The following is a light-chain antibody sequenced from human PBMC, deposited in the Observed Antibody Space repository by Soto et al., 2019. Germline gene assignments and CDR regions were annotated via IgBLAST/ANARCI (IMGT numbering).Light chain of an antibody. Sequence: EVVLTQSPATLSLSPGERATLSCRASQSVISYLAWYQHKPGQAPRLLIYDASNRATGIPARFSGSGSGTDFTLTISSLEPEDFAVYYCQQRSNWLTLGGGTKVEI. CDR3: QQRSNWLT. CDR1: QSVISY. J-gene: IGKJ4*01. V-gene: IGKV3-11*01. CDR2: DAS.